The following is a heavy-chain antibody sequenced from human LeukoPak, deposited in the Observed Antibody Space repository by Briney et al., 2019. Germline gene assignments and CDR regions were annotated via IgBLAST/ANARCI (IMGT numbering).Heavy chain of an antibody. Sequence: RSGGSLRLSCAASEFTFSSYAMHWVRQAPGKGLEWVAFIWYDGRDKYYADSVKGQFTISRDNSKNTLYLQMNSLRAEDTAVYYCAKDPYSYGSYFDYWGQGTLVTVSS. J-gene: IGHJ4*02. D-gene: IGHD5-18*01. CDR1: EFTFSSYA. CDR2: IWYDGRDK. V-gene: IGHV3-30*02. CDR3: AKDPYSYGSYFDY.